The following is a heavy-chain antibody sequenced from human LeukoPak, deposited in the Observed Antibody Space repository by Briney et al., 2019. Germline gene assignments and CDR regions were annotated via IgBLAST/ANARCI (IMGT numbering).Heavy chain of an antibody. D-gene: IGHD3-22*01. CDR3: AKDRRSPYYYDSSGYSA. CDR1: GFAVGSNY. CDR2: ISGGGGST. Sequence: GGSLRLSCVASGFAVGSNYMSWVRQAPGKGLEWVSTISGGGGSTYYADSVKGRFTISRDNSKNTLYLQMNSLRAEDTAVYYCAKDRRSPYYYDSSGYSAWGQGTLVTVSS. V-gene: IGHV3-23*01. J-gene: IGHJ5*02.